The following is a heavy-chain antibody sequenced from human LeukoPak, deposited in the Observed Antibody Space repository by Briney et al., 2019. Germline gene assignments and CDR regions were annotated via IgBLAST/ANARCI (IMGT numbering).Heavy chain of an antibody. D-gene: IGHD6-13*01. CDR3: ARSQGIAAAGRRFDP. J-gene: IGHJ5*02. V-gene: IGHV1-2*02. Sequence: GASVKVSCKASGYTFTGYYMHWVRQAPGQGLEWMGWINPNSGGTNYAQKFQGRVTMTRDTSISTAYMELSRLRSDDTAVYYCARSQGIAAAGRRFDPWGQGTLVTVSS. CDR2: INPNSGGT. CDR1: GYTFTGYY.